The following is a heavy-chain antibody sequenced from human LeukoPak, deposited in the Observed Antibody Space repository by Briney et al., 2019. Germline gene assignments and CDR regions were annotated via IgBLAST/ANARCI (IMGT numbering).Heavy chain of an antibody. D-gene: IGHD2-15*01. Sequence: ASVKVSRKASVYTFTICDINWVRQATGQGPEWVGWMNPNSGNTGYAQKFQGRVTMTRNTSISTAYMELSSLRSEDTAVYYCAREMAGYCSGGSCWGQGTLVTVSS. CDR3: AREMAGYCSGGSC. J-gene: IGHJ4*02. V-gene: IGHV1-8*01. CDR1: VYTFTICD. CDR2: MNPNSGNT.